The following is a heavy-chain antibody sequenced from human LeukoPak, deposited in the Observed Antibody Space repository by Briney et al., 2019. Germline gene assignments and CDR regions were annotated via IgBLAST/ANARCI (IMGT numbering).Heavy chain of an antibody. CDR3: VRGHGGY. CDR2: TYNGGST. V-gene: IGHV4-61*01. J-gene: IGHJ4*02. CDR1: GGSVSSSIYH. Sequence: SETLSLTCTVSGGSVSSSIYHWFWIRQPPGKGLEWIGFTYNGGSTYYNSSLKSRVTISVDMAKNQFSLEVMSVTAADTAVYYCVRGHGGYWGQGTLVTVSS.